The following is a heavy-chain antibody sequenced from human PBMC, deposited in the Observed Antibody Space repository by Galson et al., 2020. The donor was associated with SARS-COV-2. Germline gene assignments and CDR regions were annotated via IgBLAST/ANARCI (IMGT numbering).Heavy chain of an antibody. CDR3: ARVDSSSWYAGWFDP. CDR1: GGSISSGGYC. J-gene: IGHJ5*02. D-gene: IGHD6-13*01. CDR2: IYHSGTT. Sequence: SETLSLTCAVSGGSISSGGYCWSWIRQPPGKGLEWIGHIYHSGTTNYNPSLKSRVTMSLDRSKNQFSLKLNSVTPADTAVYYCARVDSSSWYAGWFDPWGQGTLVTVSS. V-gene: IGHV4-30-2*01.